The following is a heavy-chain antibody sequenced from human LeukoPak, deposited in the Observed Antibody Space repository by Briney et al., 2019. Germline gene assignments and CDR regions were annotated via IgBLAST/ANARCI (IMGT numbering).Heavy chain of an antibody. CDR1: GYSISSGYY. Sequence: PSETLSLTCTVSGYSISSGYYWGWIRQPPGKGLEWIGSIYHSGSTYYNPSLKSRVTISVDTSKNQFSLKLSSVTAADTAVYYCASLVVVAALYYFDYWGQGTLVTVSS. V-gene: IGHV4-38-2*02. J-gene: IGHJ4*02. CDR2: IYHSGST. CDR3: ASLVVVAALYYFDY. D-gene: IGHD2-15*01.